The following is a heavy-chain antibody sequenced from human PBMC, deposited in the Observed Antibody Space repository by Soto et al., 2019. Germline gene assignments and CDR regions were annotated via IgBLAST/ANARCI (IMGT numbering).Heavy chain of an antibody. CDR3: AKTTEAHYYHSSGYVDY. J-gene: IGHJ4*02. CDR2: ISTNGGGT. V-gene: IGHV3-64*01. CDR1: GFTLSGYA. Sequence: GGSLRLSCAASGFTLSGYAMDWVRQAPGKGLEYVSGISTNGGGTYYANSVQGRFTISRDNSKNTVYLQMDSLRAEDTAVYYCAKTTEAHYYHSSGYVDYWGQGTLVTVSS. D-gene: IGHD3-22*01.